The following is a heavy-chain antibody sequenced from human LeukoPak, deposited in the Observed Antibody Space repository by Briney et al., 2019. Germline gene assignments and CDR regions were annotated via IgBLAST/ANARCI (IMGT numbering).Heavy chain of an antibody. CDR2: ISYEGGNK. V-gene: IGHV3-30*18. D-gene: IGHD5-24*01. CDR1: GFIFSTYG. CDR3: AKDRHRGGYDPDGMDV. Sequence: GGSLRLSCAASGFIFSTYGMNWVRQAPGKGLEWVAVISYEGGNKDYSDSVKGRFTISRDNSKSTLHLQLNSLRADDTAVYYCAKDRHRGGYDPDGMDVWGQGTTVTVSS. J-gene: IGHJ6*02.